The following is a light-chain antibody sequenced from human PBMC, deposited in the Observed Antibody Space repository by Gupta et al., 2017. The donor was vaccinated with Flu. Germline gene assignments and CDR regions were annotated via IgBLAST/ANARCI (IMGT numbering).Light chain of an antibody. J-gene: IGLJ3*02. CDR3: ATWDDSLNGPV. V-gene: IGLV1-44*01. CDR2: NDN. Sequence: QSLLTQPPSSSGPPGPTVTLSSSGSNSNIGRNTLSWYQQLPGAAPKLIIQNDNQRPSGVPVRFSGSKAGTSASLTISGLQSEDEGDFYCATWDDSLNGPVFGGGTRLTVL. CDR1: NSNIGRNT.